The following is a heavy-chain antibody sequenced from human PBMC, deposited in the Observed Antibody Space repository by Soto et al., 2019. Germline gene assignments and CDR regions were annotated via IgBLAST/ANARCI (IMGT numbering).Heavy chain of an antibody. J-gene: IGHJ4*02. Sequence: PSETLSLTCTVSGGSISSSSYYWGWIRQPPGKGLEWIGSIYYSGSTYYNPSLKSRVTISVDTSKNQFSLKLSSVTAADTAVYYCARATTVTTIDYWGQGTLVTVSS. CDR1: GGSISSSSYY. CDR3: ARATTVTTIDY. CDR2: IYYSGST. D-gene: IGHD4-17*01. V-gene: IGHV4-39*01.